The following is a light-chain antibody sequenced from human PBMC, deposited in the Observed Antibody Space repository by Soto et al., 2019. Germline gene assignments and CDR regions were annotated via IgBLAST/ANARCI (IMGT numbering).Light chain of an antibody. CDR1: QGISSY. J-gene: IGKJ4*01. CDR2: AAS. V-gene: IGKV1-9*01. CDR3: HQLNSYPLT. Sequence: DIQLTQSPSFLSASVGDRVTITCRASQGISSYLAWYQLKPGKAPKVLIYAASTLQSGVPSRFSGSGYGTEFALPLSSLQPEDFATYYCHQLNSYPLTFGGGTTVEI.